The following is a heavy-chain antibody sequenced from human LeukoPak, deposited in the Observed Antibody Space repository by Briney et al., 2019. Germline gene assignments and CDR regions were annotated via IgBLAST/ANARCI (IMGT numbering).Heavy chain of an antibody. V-gene: IGHV4-39*01. CDR3: ARHGDTAMVPYYFDY. J-gene: IGHJ4*02. CDR1: GGSISSSSYY. CDR2: IYYSGST. Sequence: SETLSLTCTVSGGSISSSSYYWGWIRQPPGKGLEWIGSIYYSGSTYYNPSLKGRVTISVDTSKNQFSLKLSSVTAADTAVYYCARHGDTAMVPYYFDYWGQGTLVTVSS. D-gene: IGHD5-18*01.